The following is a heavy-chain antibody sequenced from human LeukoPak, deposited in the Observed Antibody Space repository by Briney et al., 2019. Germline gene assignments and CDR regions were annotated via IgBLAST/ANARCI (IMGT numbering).Heavy chain of an antibody. CDR2: INPNSGGT. V-gene: IGHV1-2*02. J-gene: IGHJ3*02. CDR1: GYTFTGYY. Sequence: EASVKVSCKASGYTFTGYYMHWVRQAPGQGLEWMGWINPNSGGTNYAQKFQGRVTMTRDASISTAYMELSRLRSDDTAVYYCARGYYDSSGYYLDAFDIWGQGTMVTVSS. D-gene: IGHD3-22*01. CDR3: ARGYYDSSGYYLDAFDI.